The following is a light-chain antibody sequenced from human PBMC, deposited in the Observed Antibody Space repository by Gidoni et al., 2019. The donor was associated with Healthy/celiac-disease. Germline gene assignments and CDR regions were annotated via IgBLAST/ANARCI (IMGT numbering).Light chain of an antibody. CDR2: DVS. J-gene: IGLJ2*01. CDR1: SSDVGGYNY. CDR3: SSYTSSSTLV. V-gene: IGLV2-14*03. Sequence: QSALTQPASVFGSPGQSIIISCTGTSSDVGGYNYVSWYQQHPGKAPKLMIYDVSNRPSGVSNRFSGSKSGNTASLTISGLQAEDEADYYCSSYTSSSTLVFGGGTKLTVL.